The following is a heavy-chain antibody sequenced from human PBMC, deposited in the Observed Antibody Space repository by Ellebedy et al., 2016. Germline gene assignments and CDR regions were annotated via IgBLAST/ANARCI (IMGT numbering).Heavy chain of an antibody. V-gene: IGHV3-23*01. CDR3: AKDPTSSYYFDY. CDR2: ISGSGGST. Sequence: GGSLRLXXAASGFTFSSYAMSWVRQAPGKGLEWVSAISGSGGSTYYADSVKGRFTISRDNSKNTLYLQMNSLRAEDTAVYYCAKDPTSSYYFDYWGQGTLVTVSS. CDR1: GFTFSSYA. J-gene: IGHJ4*02.